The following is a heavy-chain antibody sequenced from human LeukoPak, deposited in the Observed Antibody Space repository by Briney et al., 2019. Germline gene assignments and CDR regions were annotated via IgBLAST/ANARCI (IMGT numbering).Heavy chain of an antibody. CDR2: IYFSGST. CDR1: GGSISSGYY. V-gene: IGHV4-38-2*02. J-gene: IGHJ4*02. D-gene: IGHD5-12*01. Sequence: SETLSLTCTVSGGSISSGYYWGWIRQPPGKGLEWIGSIYFSGSTYYNPSLKSRVTMSVDTSKNQFSLKLDSVTAADTALYFCARHIEGWSAPVADFWGQGTLVTVSS. CDR3: ARHIEGWSAPVADF.